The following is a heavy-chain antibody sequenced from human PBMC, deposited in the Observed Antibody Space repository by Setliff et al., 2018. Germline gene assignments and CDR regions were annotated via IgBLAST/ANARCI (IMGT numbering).Heavy chain of an antibody. D-gene: IGHD3-10*01. Sequence: PSETLSLTCTASGGSISTDHYYWGWIRQPPGKGLEWIGSIDYTGNTWHNPSLKSRVTMSVDTSKDQFSLNLRSVTAADTAVYYCARQPSSGSYYNPRPYYFDFWGQGTLVTVSS. CDR1: GGSISTDHYY. J-gene: IGHJ4*02. CDR3: ARQPSSGSYYNPRPYYFDF. CDR2: IDYTGNT. V-gene: IGHV4-39*07.